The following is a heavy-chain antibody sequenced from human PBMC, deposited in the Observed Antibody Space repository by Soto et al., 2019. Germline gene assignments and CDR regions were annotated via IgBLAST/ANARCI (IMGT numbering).Heavy chain of an antibody. J-gene: IGHJ6*02. CDR3: ARAPVGNFWSGYYIWYGMDV. CDR1: GYTFTGYY. CDR2: INPNSGGT. V-gene: IGHV1-2*04. D-gene: IGHD3-3*01. Sequence: ASVKVSCKASGYTFTGYYMHWVRQAPGQGLEWMGRINPNSGGTNYAQKFQGWVTMTRDTSISTAYMELSRLRSDDTAVYYCARAPVGNFWSGYYIWYGMDVWGQGTTVTVSS.